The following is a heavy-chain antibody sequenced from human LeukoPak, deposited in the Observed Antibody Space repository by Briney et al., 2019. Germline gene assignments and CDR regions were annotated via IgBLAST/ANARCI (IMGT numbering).Heavy chain of an antibody. CDR3: ARVGYSYGQFDY. D-gene: IGHD5-18*01. Sequence: SETLSLTCAVHGGSFSGYYWSWIRQPPGKGLEWIGYIYYSGSTNYNPSLKSRVTISVDTSKNQFSLKLSSVTAAHTAVYYCARVGYSYGQFDYWGQGTLVTVSS. V-gene: IGHV4-59*01. CDR2: IYYSGST. J-gene: IGHJ4*02. CDR1: GGSFSGYY.